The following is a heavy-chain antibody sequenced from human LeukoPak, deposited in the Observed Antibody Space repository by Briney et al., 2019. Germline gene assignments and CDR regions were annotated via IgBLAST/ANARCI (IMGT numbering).Heavy chain of an antibody. J-gene: IGHJ4*02. CDR2: INPSGGST. CDR1: GYTFTSYY. CDR3: ARDLNLWAAAAGY. Sequence: GASVKVSCKASGYTFTSYYMHWVRQAPGQGLEWMGIINPSGGSTSYAQKFQGRVTMTTDTSTSTAYMELRSLRSDDTAVYYCARDLNLWAAAAGYWGQGTLVTVSS. D-gene: IGHD6-13*01. V-gene: IGHV1-46*01.